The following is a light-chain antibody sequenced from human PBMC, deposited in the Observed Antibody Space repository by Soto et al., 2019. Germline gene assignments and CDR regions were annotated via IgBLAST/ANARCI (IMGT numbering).Light chain of an antibody. Sequence: DIPMTQSPSSLSASVGDRVTITCRASQSISGHLNWYQHKPGKAPELLIYATSTLHIGVPSRFSGSGSGTDFRLAISSLQAEDCATYYCQESYSCPRFTFSPRTKVDSK. CDR3: QESYSCPRFT. CDR1: QSISGH. J-gene: IGKJ3*01. CDR2: ATS. V-gene: IGKV1-39*01.